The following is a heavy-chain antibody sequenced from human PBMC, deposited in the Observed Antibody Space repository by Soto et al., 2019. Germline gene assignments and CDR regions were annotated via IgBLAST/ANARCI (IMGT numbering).Heavy chain of an antibody. CDR2: ISAYNGNT. CDR3: ARYVGATYFDY. Sequence: QVQLVQSGAEVKKPGASVKVSCKASGYTFTSYGIRWVRQAPGQGLERMGWISAYNGNTNYAQKLQGRVTMTTDPSKSKAYVELTSLRSDDTAVYYCARYVGATYFDYWGQGTLVTVSS. V-gene: IGHV1-18*01. CDR1: GYTFTSYG. J-gene: IGHJ4*02. D-gene: IGHD1-26*01.